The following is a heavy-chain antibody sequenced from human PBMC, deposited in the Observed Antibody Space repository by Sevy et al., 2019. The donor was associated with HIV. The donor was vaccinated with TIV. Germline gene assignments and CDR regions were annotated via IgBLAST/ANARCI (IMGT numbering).Heavy chain of an antibody. Sequence: ASVKVSCKASGYTFIGYYLHWVRQAPGQGLEWMGWINPNIGDTNYAQKFQGRVTMTRDTSISTAYMELSRLRSDDTAVYYCARDHHDCISSSCYDWGQGTLVTVSS. CDR2: INPNIGDT. V-gene: IGHV1-2*02. J-gene: IGHJ4*02. CDR3: ARDHHDCISSSCYD. CDR1: GYTFIGYY. D-gene: IGHD2-2*01.